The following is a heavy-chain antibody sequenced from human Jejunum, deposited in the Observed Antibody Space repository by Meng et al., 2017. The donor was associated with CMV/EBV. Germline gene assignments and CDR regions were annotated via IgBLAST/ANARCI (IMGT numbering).Heavy chain of an antibody. V-gene: IGHV3-53*01. CDR1: Y. Sequence: YMSWVRQAPGKGLEWVSYISSDDDTFYADSVKGRFTISRDKSKNTLYLHMNNLSADDTAMYYCARDKESRYCSAVRCQSSVSWFAPWGQGTLVTVSS. CDR2: ISSDDDT. D-gene: IGHD2-15*01. J-gene: IGHJ5*02. CDR3: ARDKESRYCSAVRCQSSVSWFAP.